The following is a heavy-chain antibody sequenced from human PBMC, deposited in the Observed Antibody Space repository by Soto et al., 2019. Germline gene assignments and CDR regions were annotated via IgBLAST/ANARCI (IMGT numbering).Heavy chain of an antibody. J-gene: IGHJ4*02. CDR1: GFTFSSYA. V-gene: IGHV3-23*01. CDR2: ISGSGGST. Sequence: EVQLLESGGGLVQPGGSLRLSCAASGFTFSSYAMSWVRQAPGKGLEWVSAISGSGGSTYYADSVKGRFTITRDNCKNPLYLQMNSLRAEETAVYYCTKDRPIYYYDSSGVPDYWGQGTLVPVSS. D-gene: IGHD3-22*01. CDR3: TKDRPIYYYDSSGVPDY.